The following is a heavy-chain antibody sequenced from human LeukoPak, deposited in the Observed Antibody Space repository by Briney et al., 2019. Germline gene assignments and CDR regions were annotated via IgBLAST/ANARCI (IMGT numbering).Heavy chain of an antibody. Sequence: AASVKVSCKASGYTFTSYGISWVRQAPRQGLEWMGWISAYNGNTNYAQKLQGRVTMTTDTSTSTAYMELRSLRSDDTAVYYCARAFYYYDSSGQAYYYYYGMDVWGQGTTVTVSS. J-gene: IGHJ6*02. V-gene: IGHV1-18*01. D-gene: IGHD3-22*01. CDR1: GYTFTSYG. CDR2: ISAYNGNT. CDR3: ARAFYYYDSSGQAYYYYYGMDV.